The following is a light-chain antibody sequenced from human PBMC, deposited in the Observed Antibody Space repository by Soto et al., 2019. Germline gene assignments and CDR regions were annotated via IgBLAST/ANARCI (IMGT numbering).Light chain of an antibody. V-gene: IGKV3-15*01. CDR2: DAS. CDR3: QQYNNWPQM. Sequence: ETMMTQSPDTLSVSLGERATLSCRASQSLRSSLAWYQQKPGQAPRLLIYDASTRATGIPARFSGSGSGTDFTLTISGLQSEDFAVYYCQQYNNWPQMFGQGTKVEIK. J-gene: IGKJ1*01. CDR1: QSLRSS.